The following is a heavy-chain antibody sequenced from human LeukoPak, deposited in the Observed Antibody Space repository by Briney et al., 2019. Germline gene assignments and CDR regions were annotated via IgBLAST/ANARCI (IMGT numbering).Heavy chain of an antibody. Sequence: GGSLRLSCAASEFTFSSYAMSWVRQAPGKGLEWVSAISGSGGSTYYEDSVKGRFTISRDNSKNTLYLQMNSLRAEDTAVYYCASSGWFSRDWFDPWGQGTLVTVSS. J-gene: IGHJ5*02. CDR2: ISGSGGST. D-gene: IGHD6-19*01. V-gene: IGHV3-23*01. CDR1: EFTFSSYA. CDR3: ASSGWFSRDWFDP.